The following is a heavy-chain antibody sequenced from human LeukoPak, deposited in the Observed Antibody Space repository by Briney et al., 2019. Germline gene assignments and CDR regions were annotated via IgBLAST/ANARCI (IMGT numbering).Heavy chain of an antibody. Sequence: PGGSLRLSCAASGFTFSSYSMNWVRQAPGKGLEWVSYIRSSSSTMYYADSVKGRFTISRDNAKNSLYLQMNSLRAEDTAVYYCARADYYGPGNYYTSDYWGQGTLVTVSS. CDR2: IRSSSSTM. D-gene: IGHD3-10*01. CDR3: ARADYYGPGNYYTSDY. V-gene: IGHV3-48*01. CDR1: GFTFSSYS. J-gene: IGHJ4*02.